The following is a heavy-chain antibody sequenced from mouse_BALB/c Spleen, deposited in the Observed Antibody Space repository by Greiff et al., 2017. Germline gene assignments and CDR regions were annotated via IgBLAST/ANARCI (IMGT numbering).Heavy chain of an antibody. CDR3: ARSGGVRGAMDY. D-gene: IGHD2-14*01. CDR1: GYTFTSYT. V-gene: IGHV1-4*01. J-gene: IGHJ4*01. Sequence: VQLQQSGAELARPGASVKMSCKASGYTFTSYTMHWVKQRPGQGLEWIGYINPSSGYTNYNQKFKDKATLTADKSSSTAYMQLSSLTSEDSAVYYCARSGGVRGAMDYWGQGTSVTVSS. CDR2: INPSSGYT.